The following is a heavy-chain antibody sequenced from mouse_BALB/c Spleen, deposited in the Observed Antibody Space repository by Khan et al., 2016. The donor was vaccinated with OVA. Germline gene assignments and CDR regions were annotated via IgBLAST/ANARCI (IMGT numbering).Heavy chain of an antibody. J-gene: IGHJ4*01. V-gene: IGHV1S132*01. Sequence: QVQLKQSGAELVRPGASVKLSCKTSGYIFTSYWIHWVKQRSGQGLAWIARIYTGTGSTYYNEKFKGRATLTADTSSSTAYMQLSSLKSEDSAVYCGGRSDYCSTYAVDYWGQGTSVTVSS. CDR3: GRSDYCSTYAVDY. CDR1: GYIFTSYW. CDR2: IYTGTGST. D-gene: IGHD1-1*01.